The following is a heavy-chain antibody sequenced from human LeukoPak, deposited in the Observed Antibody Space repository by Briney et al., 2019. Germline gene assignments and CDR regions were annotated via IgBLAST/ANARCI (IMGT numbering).Heavy chain of an antibody. D-gene: IGHD5-18*01. Sequence: PGGSLTLSCAAPGFTLSRYALMWVRQAPGKGLEWVSIITSEDNTYYADSVKGRFTISRDNSKNTLYLQMNSLRAEDTAVYYCARVGDSYGYDYWGQGTLVTVSS. CDR1: GFTLSRYA. J-gene: IGHJ4*02. CDR3: ARVGDSYGYDY. V-gene: IGHV3-53*01. CDR2: ITSEDNT.